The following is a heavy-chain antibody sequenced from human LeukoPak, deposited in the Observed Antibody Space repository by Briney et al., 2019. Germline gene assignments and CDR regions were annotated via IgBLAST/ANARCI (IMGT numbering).Heavy chain of an antibody. CDR3: ARDNDSSGYYSNPLFDY. CDR1: GGSINSGDYY. J-gene: IGHJ4*02. Sequence: SQTLSLTCTVSGGSINSGDYYWSWIRQPPGKGLEWIGYIYYSGSTYYNPSLKSRVTISVDTSKNQFSLKLSSVTAADTAVYYCARDNDSSGYYSNPLFDYWGQGTLVTVSS. V-gene: IGHV4-30-4*01. CDR2: IYYSGST. D-gene: IGHD3-22*01.